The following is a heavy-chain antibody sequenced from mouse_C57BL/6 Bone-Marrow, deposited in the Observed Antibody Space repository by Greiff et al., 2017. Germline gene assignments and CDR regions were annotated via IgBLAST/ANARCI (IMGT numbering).Heavy chain of an antibody. Sequence: SGAELVRPGASVKLSCTASGFNIKDDYMHWVKQRPEQGLEWIGWIDPENGDTEYASKFQGKATITADTSSNTAYLQLSSLTSEDTAVYYCTGGGAMDYWGQGTSVTVSS. CDR1: GFNIKDDY. V-gene: IGHV14-4*01. J-gene: IGHJ4*01. CDR3: TGGGAMDY. CDR2: IDPENGDT.